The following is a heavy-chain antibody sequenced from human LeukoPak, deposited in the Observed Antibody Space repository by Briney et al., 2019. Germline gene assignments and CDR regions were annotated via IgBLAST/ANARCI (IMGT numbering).Heavy chain of an antibody. CDR1: GFTFSSYS. CDR3: ASRRPDCSGGSCYSSPIDY. D-gene: IGHD2-15*01. V-gene: IGHV3-21*01. J-gene: IGHJ4*02. Sequence: GGSLRLSCAASGFTFSSYSMNWVRQAPGKGLEWVSSISSSSSYIYYADSVEGRFTISRDNAKNSLYLQMNSLRAEDTAVYYCASRRPDCSGGSCYSSPIDYWGQGTLVTVSS. CDR2: ISSSSSYI.